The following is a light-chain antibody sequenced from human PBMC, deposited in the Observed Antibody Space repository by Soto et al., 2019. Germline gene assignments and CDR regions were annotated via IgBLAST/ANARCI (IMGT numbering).Light chain of an antibody. V-gene: IGKV3-20*01. CDR1: QSVNNNF. J-gene: IGKJ2*01. CDR2: GAS. Sequence: EIVLTQSPGTLSLSPGERATLSCRASQSVNNNFLAWYQQKPGQAPRRLIYGASSRATGIPDRFSGSGSGTDFTLTISRLEPEDFAVYYCQQYGSSQYTFGQGTKLEIK. CDR3: QQYGSSQYT.